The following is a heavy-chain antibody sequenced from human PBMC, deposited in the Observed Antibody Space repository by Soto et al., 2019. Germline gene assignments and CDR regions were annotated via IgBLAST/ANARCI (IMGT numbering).Heavy chain of an antibody. Sequence: PSQTLSLPCAISGDSVSSNSAAWNWIRQSPSRGLEWLGRTYYRSKWYNDYAVSVKGRITINPDTSKNQFSLQLNSVTPEDTAVYYCARDREQLWPYYYYYGMDVWGQGTTVTVS. CDR1: GDSVSSNSAA. J-gene: IGHJ6*02. CDR3: ARDREQLWPYYYYYGMDV. V-gene: IGHV6-1*01. CDR2: TYYRSKWYN. D-gene: IGHD5-18*01.